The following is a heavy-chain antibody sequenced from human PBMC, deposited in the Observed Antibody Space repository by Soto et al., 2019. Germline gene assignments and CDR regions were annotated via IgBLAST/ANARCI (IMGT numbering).Heavy chain of an antibody. CDR1: GGSVSSGSYY. CDR2: IYYSGST. J-gene: IGHJ3*02. Sequence: PSETLSLTCTVSGGSVSSGSYYCSWIRQPPGKGLEWIGYIYYSGSTNYNPSLKSRVTISVDTSKNQFSLKLSSVTAADTAVYFCTIVRPTSNWYSFDIWGQGTLVTVSS. CDR3: TIVRPTSNWYSFDI. V-gene: IGHV4-61*01. D-gene: IGHD6-13*01.